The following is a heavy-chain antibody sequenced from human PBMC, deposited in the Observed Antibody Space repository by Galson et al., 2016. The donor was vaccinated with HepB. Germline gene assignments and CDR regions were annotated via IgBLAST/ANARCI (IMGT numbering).Heavy chain of an antibody. CDR2: IYYSGST. CDR3: ARRAAAGNFDY. Sequence: LRLSCAASGFTVSSNYMSWVRQPPGKGLEWIGSIYYSGSTYYNPSLKSRVTISVDTSKNQFSLKLSSVTAADTAVYYCARRAAAGNFDYWGQGTLVTVSS. J-gene: IGHJ4*02. CDR1: GFTVSSNY. V-gene: IGHV4-39*07. D-gene: IGHD6-13*01.